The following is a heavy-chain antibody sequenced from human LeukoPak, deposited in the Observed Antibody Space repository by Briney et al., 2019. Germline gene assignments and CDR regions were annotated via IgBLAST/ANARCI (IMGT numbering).Heavy chain of an antibody. J-gene: IGHJ6*02. Sequence: ASVTVSFKVSGYTLTELSMHWVRQAPGKGREWMGGFDPEDGETIYAQKFQGRVTMTEDASTDTAYMELSSLRSEDTAVYYCGTRRHEGEWLLYYYGMDVWGQGTTVTVSS. CDR1: GYTLTELS. V-gene: IGHV1-24*01. D-gene: IGHD3-3*01. CDR3: GTRRHEGEWLLYYYGMDV. CDR2: FDPEDGET.